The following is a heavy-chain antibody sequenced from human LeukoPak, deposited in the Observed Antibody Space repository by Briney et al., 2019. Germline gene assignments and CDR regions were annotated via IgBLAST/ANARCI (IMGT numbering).Heavy chain of an antibody. CDR1: GFTFDDYV. J-gene: IGHJ4*02. Sequence: GGSLRLSCAASGFTFDDYVMSWVRQAPGKGLEWVSGINWNGGSTGYADSVKGRFTISRDNAKNSLYLQMNSLRAEDTALYYCASYYYDSSGSSFDYWGQGTLVTVSS. CDR3: ASYYYDSSGSSFDY. V-gene: IGHV3-20*04. CDR2: INWNGGST. D-gene: IGHD3-22*01.